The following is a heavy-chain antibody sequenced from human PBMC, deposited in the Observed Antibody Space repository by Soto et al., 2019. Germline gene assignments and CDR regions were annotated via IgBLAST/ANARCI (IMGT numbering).Heavy chain of an antibody. J-gene: IGHJ5*02. CDR1: GFSLSNAKMG. D-gene: IGHD6-6*01. CDR3: ARIAARRGWFDP. Sequence: QVTLKESGPVLVKPTETLTLTCTVSGFSLSNAKMGVSWIRQPPGKALEWLAHIFSNDEKSYSTSLKIRLIIYQDTSKSQVVLTMTNMDPVDTATSDCARIAARRGWFDPWGQGTLVTVSS. V-gene: IGHV2-26*01. CDR2: IFSNDEK.